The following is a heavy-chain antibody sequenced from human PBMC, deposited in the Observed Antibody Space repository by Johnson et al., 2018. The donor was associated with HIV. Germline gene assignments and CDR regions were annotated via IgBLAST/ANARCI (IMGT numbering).Heavy chain of an antibody. V-gene: IGHV3-66*02. CDR2: ISSGGST. CDR3: ARDQRLAAVATDGFDV. D-gene: IGHD6-13*01. Sequence: VQLVESGGGVVRPGGSLRLSCAASGFPFDDYGMSWVRQAPGKGLEWVAVISSGGSTYYADSVKGRVTISRDNSKNTLYLQMNSLRAEDTAVYYCARDQRLAAVATDGFDVWGQGTMVTVSS. J-gene: IGHJ3*01. CDR1: GFPFDDYG.